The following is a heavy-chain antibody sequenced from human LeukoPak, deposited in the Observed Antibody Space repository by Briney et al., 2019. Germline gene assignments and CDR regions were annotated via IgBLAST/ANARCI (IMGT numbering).Heavy chain of an antibody. V-gene: IGHV4-59*01. Sequence: SETLSLTCTVSGGSISTYYWSWIRQPPGRGLEWIGYIIYSGTNYNPSLKSRVTISVDTSKNQFSLKLSSMTAADTAVYYCAGHGLGFNFVDWGQGTLVTVSS. J-gene: IGHJ4*02. CDR1: GGSISTYY. D-gene: IGHD2-2*03. CDR3: AGHGLGFNFVD. CDR2: IIYSGT.